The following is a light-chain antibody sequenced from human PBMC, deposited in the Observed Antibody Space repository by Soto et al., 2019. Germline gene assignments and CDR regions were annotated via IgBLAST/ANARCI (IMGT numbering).Light chain of an antibody. J-gene: IGKJ5*01. CDR3: QQYNNWPPIT. CDR1: QSVGSD. V-gene: IGKV3D-15*01. CDR2: GAS. Sequence: EIVLTQSPGTLSLSPGERATLSCRASQSVGSDFLAWYQQRPGQPPRILIFGASGRATGIPARFSGSGSGTEFTLTISSLQSEDFAVYYCQQYNNWPPITFGQGTRLEI.